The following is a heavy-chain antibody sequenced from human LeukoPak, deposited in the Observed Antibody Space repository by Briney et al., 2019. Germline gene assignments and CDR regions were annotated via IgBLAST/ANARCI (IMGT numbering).Heavy chain of an antibody. Sequence: PGRSLRLSCAASGFTFNSNGMHWVRQAPGKGLEGVALIWYVGSNKYYADSVKGRFTISRDNSKNTLYLQMDSLRAEDTAVYYCAKAGDNSGYYPAFYYYMDVWGRGTTVTVSS. CDR3: AKAGDNSGYYPAFYYYMDV. CDR1: GFTFNSNG. D-gene: IGHD3-22*01. V-gene: IGHV3-33*06. CDR2: IWYVGSNK. J-gene: IGHJ6*03.